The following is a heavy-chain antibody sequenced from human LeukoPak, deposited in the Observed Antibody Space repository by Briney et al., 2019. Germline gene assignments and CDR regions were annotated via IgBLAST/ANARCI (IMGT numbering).Heavy chain of an antibody. CDR2: INHSGST. D-gene: IGHD3-22*01. CDR3: ARRPPYYYDSSGYSGYFDY. V-gene: IGHV4-34*01. Sequence: KSSETLSLTCAVYGGSFSGYYWSWIRQPPGKGLEWIGEINHSGSTNYNPSLKSRVTISVDTSKNQFSLKLSSVTAADTAVYYCARRPPYYYDSSGYSGYFDYWGQGTLVTVSS. CDR1: GGSFSGYY. J-gene: IGHJ4*02.